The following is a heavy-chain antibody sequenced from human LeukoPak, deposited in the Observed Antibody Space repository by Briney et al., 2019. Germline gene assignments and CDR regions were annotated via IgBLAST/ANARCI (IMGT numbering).Heavy chain of an antibody. CDR2: IKQDGSEK. J-gene: IGHJ3*02. D-gene: IGHD3-22*01. V-gene: IGHV3-7*01. Sequence: GGSLRLSCAASGFTFSSYWMSWVRQAPGKGLEWVANIKQDGSEKYCVDSVKGRFTISRDNAKNSLYLQMNSLRAEDTALYYCAKDRPNYYESSGPLEGDALDIWGQGTMVIVSS. CDR1: GFTFSSYW. CDR3: AKDRPNYYESSGPLEGDALDI.